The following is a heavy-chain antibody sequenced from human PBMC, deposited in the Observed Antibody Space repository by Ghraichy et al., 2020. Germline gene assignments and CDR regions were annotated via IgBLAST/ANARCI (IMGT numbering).Heavy chain of an antibody. J-gene: IGHJ6*02. CDR3: ARDDIVVVPAALKQNYYYYGMDV. Sequence: GGSLRLSCAASGFTFSSYSMNWVRQAPGKGLEWVSYISSSSSTIYYADSVKGRFTISRDNAKNSLYLQMNSLRDEDTAVYYCARDDIVVVPAALKQNYYYYGMDVWGHGTTVTVSS. CDR2: ISSSSSTI. D-gene: IGHD2-2*01. CDR1: GFTFSSYS. V-gene: IGHV3-48*02.